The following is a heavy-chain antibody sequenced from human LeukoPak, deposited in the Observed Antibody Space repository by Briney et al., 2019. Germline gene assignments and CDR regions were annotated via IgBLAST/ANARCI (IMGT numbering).Heavy chain of an antibody. CDR1: GFTFITSD. V-gene: IGHV3-21*01. CDR3: ARILSSSHAFDI. D-gene: IGHD6-13*01. CDR2: ISSNSRNA. J-gene: IGHJ3*02. Sequence: GGSLRLSCAASGFTFITSDMNWVRQAPGKGLEWVASISSNSRNAHYADSLKGRFTISRDNAKNSLYLQMNSLRAEDTAVYYCARILSSSHAFDIWGQGTMVTVSS.